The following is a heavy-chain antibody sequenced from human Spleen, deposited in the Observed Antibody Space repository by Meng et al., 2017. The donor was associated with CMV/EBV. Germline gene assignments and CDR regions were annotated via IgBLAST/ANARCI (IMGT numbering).Heavy chain of an antibody. CDR3: ARDDQLPFHY. J-gene: IGHJ4*02. D-gene: IGHD2-2*01. V-gene: IGHV3-74*01. CDR1: GFTFSRYW. Sequence: GESLKISCAASGFTFSRYWMHWVRQAPGKGLVWVSRINSDGSSTSYADSVKGRFTISRDNAKNTLYLQMNSLTAEDTAVYYCARDDQLPFHYWGQGTLVTVSS. CDR2: INSDGSST.